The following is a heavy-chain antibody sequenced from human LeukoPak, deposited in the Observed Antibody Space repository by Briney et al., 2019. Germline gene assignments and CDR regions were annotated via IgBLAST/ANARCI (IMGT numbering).Heavy chain of an antibody. CDR2: FDPEDGET. D-gene: IGHD6-6*01. V-gene: IGHV1-24*01. J-gene: IGHJ4*02. CDR1: GYTLTELS. CDR3: ATEPSSSREYREDYFDY. Sequence: GASVKVSCKVSGYTLTELSMHWVRQAPGKGLEWMGGFDPEDGETIYAQKFQGRVTMTEDTSTDTAYMELSSLRSEDTAVYYCATEPSSSREYREDYFDYWGQGTLVTVSP.